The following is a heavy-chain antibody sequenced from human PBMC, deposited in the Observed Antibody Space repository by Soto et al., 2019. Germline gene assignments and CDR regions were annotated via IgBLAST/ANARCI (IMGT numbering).Heavy chain of an antibody. CDR2: INHSGST. Sequence: SETLSLTCAVYGGSFSGYYWSWIRQPPGKGLEWIGEINHSGSTNYNPSLKSRVTIPVDTSKNQFSLKLSSVTAADTAVYYCARTTAVPNSLRSRYFFDYWGQGTLVTVSS. V-gene: IGHV4-34*01. D-gene: IGHD4-17*01. CDR1: GGSFSGYY. J-gene: IGHJ4*02. CDR3: ARTTAVPNSLRSRYFFDY.